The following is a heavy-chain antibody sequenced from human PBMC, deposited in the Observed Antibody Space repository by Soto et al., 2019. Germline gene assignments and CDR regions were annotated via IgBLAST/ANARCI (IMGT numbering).Heavy chain of an antibody. CDR3: ARVPCIRTSCYGRKLFGY. V-gene: IGHV1-18*01. J-gene: IGHJ4*02. Sequence: QVQLVQSGAEVKKPGASVKVSCKASGYTFTSYGISWVRQAPGQGLEWMGWISAYNGNTNYAQKLQGRVTMTTDTSTSTAYMELRSLRSEDTAVYYCARVPCIRTSCYGRKLFGYWGQGTLVTVSS. CDR2: ISAYNGNT. CDR1: GYTFTSYG. D-gene: IGHD2-2*01.